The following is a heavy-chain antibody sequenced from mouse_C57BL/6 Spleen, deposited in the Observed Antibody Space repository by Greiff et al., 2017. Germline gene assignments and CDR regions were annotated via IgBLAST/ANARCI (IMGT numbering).Heavy chain of an antibody. CDR3: ARWELTEHAMDY. Sequence: VQLQQSGAELVRPGASVKLSCKASGFTFTDYYITWVQQRPGQGLEWIARIYPGSGNTYYNAKFKGKATLTAEKSSSTAYMQLSSLTSEDSAGYFCARWELTEHAMDYWGQGTSVTVSS. V-gene: IGHV1-76*01. D-gene: IGHD4-1*01. CDR2: IYPGSGNT. J-gene: IGHJ4*01. CDR1: GFTFTDYY.